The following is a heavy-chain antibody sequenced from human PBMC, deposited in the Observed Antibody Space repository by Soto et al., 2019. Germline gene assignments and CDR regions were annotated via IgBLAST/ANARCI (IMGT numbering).Heavy chain of an antibody. J-gene: IGHJ6*02. CDR1: GYTFTNYW. CDR3: AASIFYYGMDV. CDR2: IYPGDSDT. V-gene: IGHV5-51*01. Sequence: GESLKISCKGSGYTFTNYWIGWARQMPGKGLEWMGIIYPGDSDTKYNPSFQGQVTISADKSITTTYLQWSSLKASDTAIYYCAASIFYYGMDVCGQGTKVTVSS.